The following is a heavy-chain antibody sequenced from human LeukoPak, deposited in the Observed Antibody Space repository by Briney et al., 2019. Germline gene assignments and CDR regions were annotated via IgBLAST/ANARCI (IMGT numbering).Heavy chain of an antibody. J-gene: IGHJ3*02. CDR3: TSRPTPFYYYDSSGSDAFES. V-gene: IGHV3-73*01. CDR2: IRSKANSYAT. CDR1: GFTFGGST. Sequence: GGSLRLSCAASGFTFGGSTIHWVRQASGIGLEWLGRIRSKANSYATAYAASVNGRFTISRDDSKNTAYLQMNSLKTEDTAVYYCTSRPTPFYYYDSSGSDAFESWGQGTMVTVSS. D-gene: IGHD3-22*01.